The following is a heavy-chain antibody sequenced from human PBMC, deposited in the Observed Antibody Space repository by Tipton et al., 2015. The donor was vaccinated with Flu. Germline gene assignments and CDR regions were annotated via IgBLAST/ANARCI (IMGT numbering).Heavy chain of an antibody. Sequence: SLRLSCAASKFTFSSYAMSWVRLAPGKGLEWVSGISGSGADTYYAGSVRGRFTVSRDNSKNTLYLQMDSLRADDTAVYYCAKSRLYGGPDVNYFDYWGQGTLVTVSS. J-gene: IGHJ4*02. D-gene: IGHD2/OR15-2a*01. CDR1: KFTFSSYA. CDR2: ISGSGADT. CDR3: AKSRLYGGPDVNYFDY. V-gene: IGHV3-23*01.